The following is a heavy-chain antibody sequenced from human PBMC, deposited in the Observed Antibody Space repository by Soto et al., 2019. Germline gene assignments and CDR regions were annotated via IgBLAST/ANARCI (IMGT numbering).Heavy chain of an antibody. CDR3: ARGYYDSSGYYP. D-gene: IGHD3-22*01. Sequence: SETLSLTCTVSGGSISSDYWSWIRQPPGKGLEWIGHMYYSGSTKYNPSLKSRVTISIDTSRNHFSLKPTSVTAADTALYYCARGYYDSSGYYPWGQGTLVTVSS. J-gene: IGHJ5*02. V-gene: IGHV4-59*01. CDR1: GGSISSDY. CDR2: MYYSGST.